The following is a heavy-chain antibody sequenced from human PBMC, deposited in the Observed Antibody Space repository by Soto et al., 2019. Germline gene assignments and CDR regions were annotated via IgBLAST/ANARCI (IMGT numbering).Heavy chain of an antibody. CDR1: GFTFSGFA. Sequence: PGGSLRLSCAASGFTFSGFAMHWVRPAPGKGLEWVAVISYDGSNKYYADSVKGRFTISRDNSRNTLYVQMNSLRAEDTAVYYCARFKGCSGGSCYSHFDYWGQGTLVTVSS. J-gene: IGHJ4*02. CDR2: ISYDGSNK. CDR3: ARFKGCSGGSCYSHFDY. V-gene: IGHV3-30-3*01. D-gene: IGHD2-15*01.